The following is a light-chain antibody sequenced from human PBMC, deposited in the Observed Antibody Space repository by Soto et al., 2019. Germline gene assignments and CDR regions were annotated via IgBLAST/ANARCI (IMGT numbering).Light chain of an antibody. J-gene: IGKJ5*01. V-gene: IGKV2-28*01. CDR3: LQALKTPIT. CDR1: QSLLHSNGYNY. CDR2: LGS. Sequence: DIVMTQSPLSLPVTPEEPASISCRSSQSLLHSNGYNYLDWYLQKPGQSPQLLIYLGSNRASGVTDRFSGSGSGTDFTLKISRVEAEDVGVYYCLQALKTPITFGQGTRLEIK.